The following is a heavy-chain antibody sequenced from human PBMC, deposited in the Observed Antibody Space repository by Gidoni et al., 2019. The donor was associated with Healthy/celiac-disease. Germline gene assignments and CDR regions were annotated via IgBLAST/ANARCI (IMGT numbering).Heavy chain of an antibody. D-gene: IGHD3-22*01. V-gene: IGHV3-23*04. J-gene: IGHJ1*01. CDR2: ISGSGGST. Sequence: EVQLVESGGGLVQPGGSLRLSCAASGFTFSSYAMSWVRQALGKGLEWVSAISGSGGSTYYADSVKGRFTISRDNSKNTLYLQMNSLRAEDTAVYYCAKDRSYDSSGYSTAEYFQHWGQGTLVTVSS. CDR1: GFTFSSYA. CDR3: AKDRSYDSSGYSTAEYFQH.